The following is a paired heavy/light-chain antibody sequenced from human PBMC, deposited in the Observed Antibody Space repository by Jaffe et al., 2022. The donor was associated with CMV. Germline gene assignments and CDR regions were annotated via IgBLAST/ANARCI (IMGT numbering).Heavy chain of an antibody. CDR1: GFSLSNAKMG. CDR2: ILSNDEK. Sequence: QVTLKESGPMLVKPTETLTLTCAVSGFSLSNAKMGVAWIRQPPGKALEWLAHILSNDEKSYSTSLRSRLTISKDTSKSQVVLTLTGMDPLDTATYFCARIHRYYDDYPTSYFDYWGPGTLVTVSS. CDR3: ARIHRYYDDYPTSYFDY. J-gene: IGHJ4*02. D-gene: IGHD4-17*01. V-gene: IGHV2-26*01.
Light chain of an antibody. CDR2: QDN. Sequence: SYDLTQPPSVSVSPGQTASITCSGDKLGDKYASWYQQKPGQSPTLVIRQDNKRPSGIPERFSGSNSGDTATLTISGTQAMDEADYFCQAWDSSTVVFGGGTKLTVL. CDR1: KLGDKY. CDR3: QAWDSSTVV. V-gene: IGLV3-1*01. J-gene: IGLJ2*01.